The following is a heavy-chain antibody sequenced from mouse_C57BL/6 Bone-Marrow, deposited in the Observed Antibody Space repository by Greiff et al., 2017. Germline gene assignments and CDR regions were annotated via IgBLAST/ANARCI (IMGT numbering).Heavy chain of an antibody. J-gene: IGHJ4*01. CDR1: GFTFSSYG. Sequence: EVQGVESGGDLVKPGGSLKLSCAASGFTFSSYGMSWVRQTPDKRLEWVATISSGGSYTSYPDSVKGRLPISRDNAKNTLYLQMSSLKSEDTAMYYCAVYYYGRGDYWGQGTSVTVSS. CDR3: AVYYYGRGDY. D-gene: IGHD1-1*01. CDR2: ISSGGSYT. V-gene: IGHV5-6*01.